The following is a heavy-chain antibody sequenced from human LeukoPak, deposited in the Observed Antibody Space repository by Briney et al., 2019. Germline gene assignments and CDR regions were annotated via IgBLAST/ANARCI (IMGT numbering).Heavy chain of an antibody. CDR3: ARDSTTSGWYEVGY. CDR2: IRSKAYGGTT. V-gene: IGHV3-49*03. Sequence: GGSLRLSCTASGFTFGDYAMSWFRQAPGKGLEWVGFIRSKAYGGTTEYAASVKGRFTISRDDSKSIAYLQMNSLSAEDTAVYYCARDSTTSGWYEVGYWGQGTLVTVSS. D-gene: IGHD6-19*01. CDR1: GFTFGDYA. J-gene: IGHJ4*02.